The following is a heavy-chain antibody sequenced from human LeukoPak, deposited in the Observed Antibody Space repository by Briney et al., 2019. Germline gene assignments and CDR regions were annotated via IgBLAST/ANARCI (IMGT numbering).Heavy chain of an antibody. V-gene: IGHV4-59*01. CDR1: GGSIRRYN. Sequence: SGTLCLTSTVSGGSIRRYNWSWIRHPLGEGLEWIGYIYYSGCTNYIPALRSRGTISVDTSKNQLSLKLSCVTAADTAVYYCARVGYSGSYHQVDYWGQGTLVTVSS. J-gene: IGHJ4*02. D-gene: IGHD1-26*01. CDR3: ARVGYSGSYHQVDY. CDR2: IYYSGCT.